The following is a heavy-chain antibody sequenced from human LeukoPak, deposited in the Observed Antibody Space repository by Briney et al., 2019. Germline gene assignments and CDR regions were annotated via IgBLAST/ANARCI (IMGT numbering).Heavy chain of an antibody. J-gene: IGHJ6*03. Sequence: PSETLSLTCTVSGGSISSYYWSWIRQPPGKGLEWIGYIYTSGSTNYNPSLKSRVTISVDTSKNQFSLKLSSVTAADTAVYYCARSDYYYYYVDVWGKGTTVTVSS. CDR2: IYTSGST. CDR3: ARSDYYYYYVDV. V-gene: IGHV4-4*09. CDR1: GGSISSYY.